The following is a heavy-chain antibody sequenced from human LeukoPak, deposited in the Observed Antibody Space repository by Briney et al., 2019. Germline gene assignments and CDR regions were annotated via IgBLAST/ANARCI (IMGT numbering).Heavy chain of an antibody. Sequence: GGSLRLSCAASGFTFRSYSMNWVRQSPGKGLEWVSSISTGSSYIYYADSVKGRFTISRDNAKNSLYLQMNSLRAEDTAVYYCARVSGVVPAATLDFWGQGALVTVSS. CDR1: GFTFRSYS. CDR3: ARVSGVVPAATLDF. CDR2: ISTGSSYI. V-gene: IGHV3-21*01. D-gene: IGHD2-2*01. J-gene: IGHJ4*02.